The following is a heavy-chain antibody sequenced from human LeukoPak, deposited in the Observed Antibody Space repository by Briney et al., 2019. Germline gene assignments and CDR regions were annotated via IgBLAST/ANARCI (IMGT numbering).Heavy chain of an antibody. CDR1: GGSISSYY. Sequence: SETLSLTCTASGGSISSYYWSWIRQPPGKGLEWIGYIYYSGSTNYNPSLKSRVTISVDTSKNQFSLKLSSVTAADTAVYYCARHGTGFDYWGQGTLVTVSS. CDR2: IYYSGST. V-gene: IGHV4-59*08. J-gene: IGHJ4*02. CDR3: ARHGTGFDY. D-gene: IGHD1-1*01.